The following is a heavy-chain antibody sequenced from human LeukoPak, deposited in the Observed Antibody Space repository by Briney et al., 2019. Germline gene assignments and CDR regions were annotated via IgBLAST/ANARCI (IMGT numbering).Heavy chain of an antibody. CDR1: GGSIVEYY. J-gene: IGHJ5*02. Sequence: SETLSLTCTVSGGSIVEYYWSWIRQPAGKGLGWIGRIYTSGSTNYNPSLKSRVTMSVDTSKNQFSLKLNSVTAADTAVYYCARGDWFDPWGQGTLVTVSS. V-gene: IGHV4-4*07. CDR3: ARGDWFDP. CDR2: IYTSGST.